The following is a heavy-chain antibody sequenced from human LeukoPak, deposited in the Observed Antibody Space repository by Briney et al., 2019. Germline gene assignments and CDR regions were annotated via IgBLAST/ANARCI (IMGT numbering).Heavy chain of an antibody. CDR1: GYTFTSYY. CDR3: GRSVAFREIPRDF. CDR2: INPSGGST. D-gene: IGHD2-21*01. J-gene: IGHJ4*02. V-gene: IGHV1-46*01. Sequence: GASVKVSCKASGYTFTSYYMHWVRQAPGQGLEWMGVINPSGGSTSNAQKFQGRVTMTSDTSTSTVYMELSSLRSEDTAVYYCGRSVAFREIPRDFWGQGTLVTVSS.